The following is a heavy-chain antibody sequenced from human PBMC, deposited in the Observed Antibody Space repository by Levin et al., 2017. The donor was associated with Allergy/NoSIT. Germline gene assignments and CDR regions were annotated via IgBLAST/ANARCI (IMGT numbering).Heavy chain of an antibody. CDR1: GFTFSSYA. J-gene: IGHJ2*01. CDR2: ISYDGSNK. CDR3: ARGRAVVVVPAATSIGYFDL. V-gene: IGHV3-30-3*01. D-gene: IGHD2-2*01. Sequence: GGSLRLSCAASGFTFSSYAMHWVRQAPGKGLEWVAVISYDGSNKYYADSVKGRFTISRDNSKNTLYLQMNSLRAEDTAVYYCARGRAVVVVPAATSIGYFDLWGRGTLVTVSS.